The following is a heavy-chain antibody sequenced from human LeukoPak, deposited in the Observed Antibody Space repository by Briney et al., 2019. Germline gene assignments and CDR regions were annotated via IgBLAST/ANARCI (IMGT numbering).Heavy chain of an antibody. Sequence: GGSLRLSCAASGFTFSSYAMRWVRQAPGKGLEWVSVIYSGGSTYYADSVKGRFTISRDDSKNTVFLQMNSLRVEDTAVYFCARGPRAAAGALWGQGTLVTVSS. CDR3: ARGPRAAAGAL. CDR2: IYSGGST. J-gene: IGHJ4*02. V-gene: IGHV3-66*01. CDR1: GFTFSSYA. D-gene: IGHD6-13*01.